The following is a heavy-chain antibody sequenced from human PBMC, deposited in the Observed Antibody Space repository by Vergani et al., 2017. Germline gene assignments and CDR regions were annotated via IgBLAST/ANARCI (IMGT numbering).Heavy chain of an antibody. D-gene: IGHD6-13*01. CDR3: AKVDSSSWYEGRGPSKYYYGMDV. V-gene: IGHV3-30*02. CDR2: IRYDGSNK. CDR1: GFTFSSYG. Sequence: QVQLVESGGGVVQPGGSLRLSCAASGFTFSSYGMHWVRQAPGKGLEWVAFIRYDGSNKYYADSVKGRFTISRDNSKNTLYLQMNSLRAEDTAVYYCAKVDSSSWYEGRGPSKYYYGMDVWGQGTTVTVSS. J-gene: IGHJ6*02.